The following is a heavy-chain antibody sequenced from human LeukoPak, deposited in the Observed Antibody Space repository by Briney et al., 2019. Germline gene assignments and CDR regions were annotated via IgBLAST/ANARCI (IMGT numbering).Heavy chain of an antibody. D-gene: IGHD5-18*01. CDR2: ITSSSSYV. CDR3: AKAGYSYGLSYYYYYMDV. CDR1: GFTFSTYN. V-gene: IGHV3-21*04. Sequence: GGSLRLSCEASGFTFSTYNMNWVRQAPGKRLEWVSSITSSSSYVFYADSVKGRFTISRDNSKNTLYLQMNSLRAEDTAVYYCAKAGYSYGLSYYYYYMDVWGKGTTVTVSS. J-gene: IGHJ6*03.